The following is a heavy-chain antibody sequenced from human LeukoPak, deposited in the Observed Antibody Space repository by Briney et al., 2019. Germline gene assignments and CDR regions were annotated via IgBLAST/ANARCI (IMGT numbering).Heavy chain of an antibody. Sequence: GRSLRLSCVASGFTFSSYGIHWVRQAPGKGLEWVAVIWYDGSKKYYADSVKGRFTISRDNSKNTLYLQMYSLRDGDTAVYYCAKALLRSDRAYYFDYWGQGTLVTVSS. J-gene: IGHJ4*02. CDR2: IWYDGSKK. CDR1: GFTFSSYG. CDR3: AKALLRSDRAYYFDY. V-gene: IGHV3-33*06. D-gene: IGHD4-17*01.